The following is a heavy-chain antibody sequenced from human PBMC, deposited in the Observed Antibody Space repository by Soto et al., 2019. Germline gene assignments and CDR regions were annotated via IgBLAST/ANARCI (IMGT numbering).Heavy chain of an antibody. J-gene: IGHJ6*02. D-gene: IGHD3-10*01. CDR3: AMTGLLWFGKYGMDV. CDR2: IYYSGST. V-gene: IGHV4-39*01. CDR1: GGSISSSSYY. Sequence: SETLSLTCTVSGGSISSSSYYWGWIRQPPGKGLVWIGSIYYSGSTYYNPSLKSRVTISVDTSKNQFSLKLSSVTAADTAVYYCAMTGLLWFGKYGMDVWGQGTTVTVSS.